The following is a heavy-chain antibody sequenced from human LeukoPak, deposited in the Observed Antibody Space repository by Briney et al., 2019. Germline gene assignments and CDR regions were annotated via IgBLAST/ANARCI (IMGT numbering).Heavy chain of an antibody. V-gene: IGHV3-7*01. D-gene: IGHD5-18*01. CDR1: GFAFSDSW. J-gene: IGHJ3*02. CDR3: ARDRGWIQHDI. Sequence: GGSLRLACAASGFAFSDSWMTWIRQAPGKGLEWVTFIKGDGSAKKYVDSVKGRFTISRDNAKNSLFLQMNSLRAEDTAVYYCARDRGWIQHDIWGQGTMVTVSS. CDR2: IKGDGSAK.